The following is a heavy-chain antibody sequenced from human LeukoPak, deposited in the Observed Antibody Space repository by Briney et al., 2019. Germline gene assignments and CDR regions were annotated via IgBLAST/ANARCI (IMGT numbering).Heavy chain of an antibody. CDR3: ARVPIATVVTPIDY. D-gene: IGHD4-23*01. CDR2: IYYSGST. Sequence: SETLSLTCTVSGGSISSSSYYWSWIRQHPGKGLEWIGYIYYSGSTYYNPSLKSRVTISVDTSKNQFSLKLSSVTAADTAVYYCARVPIATVVTPIDYWGQGTLVTVSS. J-gene: IGHJ4*02. CDR1: GGSISSSSYY. V-gene: IGHV4-31*03.